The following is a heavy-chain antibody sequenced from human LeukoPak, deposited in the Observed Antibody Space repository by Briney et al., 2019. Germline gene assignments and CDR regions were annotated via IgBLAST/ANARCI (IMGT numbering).Heavy chain of an antibody. V-gene: IGHV3-21*01. J-gene: IGHJ4*02. Sequence: GGSLRLSCAASGFTFSSYSMNWVRQAPGEGLEWVSSISSSSSYIYYADSVNGRFTISRDNAKNSLYLQMNSLRAEDTAVYYCARASPYSCSWYGDGGVGYFDYWGQGTLVTVSS. CDR2: ISSSSSYI. D-gene: IGHD6-13*01. CDR1: GFTFSSYS. CDR3: ARASPYSCSWYGDGGVGYFDY.